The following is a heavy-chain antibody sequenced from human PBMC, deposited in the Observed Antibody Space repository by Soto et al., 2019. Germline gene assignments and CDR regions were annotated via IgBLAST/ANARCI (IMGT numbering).Heavy chain of an antibody. CDR2: IYYSGST. D-gene: IGHD6-19*01. V-gene: IGHV4-61*01. CDR1: GGSVSSGSYY. CDR3: ARGLYSSGWYVMSFDY. J-gene: IGHJ4*02. Sequence: QVQLQESGPGLVKPSETLSLTCTVSGGSVSSGSYYWSWIRQPPGKGLEWIGYIYYSGSTNYNPSLKSRVTISVDTSKNQFSLKLSSVTAADTAVYYCARGLYSSGWYVMSFDYWGQGTLVTVSS.